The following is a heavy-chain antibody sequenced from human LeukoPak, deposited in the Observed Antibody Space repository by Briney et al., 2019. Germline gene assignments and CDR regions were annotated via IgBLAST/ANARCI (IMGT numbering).Heavy chain of an antibody. D-gene: IGHD3-16*02. V-gene: IGHV4-34*01. Sequence: SETLSLTCAVYGGSFSGYYWSWIRQPPGKGLEWIGEINHSGSTNYNPSLKSRVTISVDTSKNQFSLKLSSVTAADTAVYYCARGRGDYVWGSYRSSGAFDIWGQGTMVTVSS. J-gene: IGHJ3*02. CDR3: ARGRGDYVWGSYRSSGAFDI. CDR1: GGSFSGYY. CDR2: INHSGST.